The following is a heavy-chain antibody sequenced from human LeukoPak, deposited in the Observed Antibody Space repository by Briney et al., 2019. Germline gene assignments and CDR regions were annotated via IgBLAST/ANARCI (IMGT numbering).Heavy chain of an antibody. J-gene: IGHJ4*02. V-gene: IGHV4-39*07. CDR2: IYYSGST. CDR1: GGSISSSSYY. D-gene: IGHD6-13*01. Sequence: SETLSLTCTVSGGSISSSSYYWGWIRQPPGKGLEWIGSIYYSGSTYYNPSLKSRVTISVDTSKNQFSLKLSSVTAADTAVYYCALGRIAAAGTVDYWGQGTLVTVSS. CDR3: ALGRIAAAGTVDY.